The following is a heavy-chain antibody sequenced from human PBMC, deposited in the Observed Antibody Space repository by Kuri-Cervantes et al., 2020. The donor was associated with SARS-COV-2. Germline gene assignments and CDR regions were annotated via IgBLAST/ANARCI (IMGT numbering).Heavy chain of an antibody. CDR1: GFTFSSYA. CDR2: ISYDGSNK. CDR3: ATKPPGVNDAFDI. Sequence: LSLTCAASGFTFSSYAMHWVRQAPGKGLEWVAVISYDGSNKYYADSVKGRFTISRDNSKNTLYLQMNSLRAEDTAVYYCATKPPGVNDAFDIWGQGTMVTVSS. J-gene: IGHJ3*02. V-gene: IGHV3-30-3*01. D-gene: IGHD1-14*01.